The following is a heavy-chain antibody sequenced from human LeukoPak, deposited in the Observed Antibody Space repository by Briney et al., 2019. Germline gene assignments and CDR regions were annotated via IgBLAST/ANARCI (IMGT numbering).Heavy chain of an antibody. D-gene: IGHD2-2*02. J-gene: IGHJ6*02. CDR1: GFTFSSYW. CDR2: IKQDGSEK. Sequence: PGGSLRLSCVASGFTFSSYWMTWVRQAPGKGLEWVANIKQDGSEKHYVDSVKGRFTISRDNSKNTLYLQMNSLRAEDTAVYYCAKGKDCSSTSCYRGYYYGMDVWGQGTTVTVSS. V-gene: IGHV3-7*03. CDR3: AKGKDCSSTSCYRGYYYGMDV.